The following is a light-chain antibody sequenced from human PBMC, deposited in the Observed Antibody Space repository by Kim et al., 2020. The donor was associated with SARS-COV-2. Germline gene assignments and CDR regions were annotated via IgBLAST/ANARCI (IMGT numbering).Light chain of an antibody. CDR3: NSRDISGNHLV. CDR2: GKN. V-gene: IGLV3-19*01. J-gene: IGLJ2*01. CDR1: SLRSYY. Sequence: SSELTQDPAVSVALGQTVRITCQGDSLRSYYASWYQQKPGQAPVLVIYGKNNRPSGIPDRFSGSSSGNTASLTITGAQAEDEADYYCNSRDISGNHLVF.